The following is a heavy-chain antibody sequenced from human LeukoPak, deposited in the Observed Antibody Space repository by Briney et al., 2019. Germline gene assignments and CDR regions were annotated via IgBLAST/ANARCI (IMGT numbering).Heavy chain of an antibody. V-gene: IGHV1-46*01. CDR2: INPSGGST. J-gene: IGHJ4*02. Sequence: ASVKVSCKASGGTFSSYAISWVRQAPGQGLEWMGIINPSGGSTSYAQKFQGRVTMTRDMSTSTVYMELSSLRSEDTAVYYCAREWELRLGYWGQGTLVTVSS. CDR1: GGTFSSYA. D-gene: IGHD1-26*01. CDR3: AREWELRLGY.